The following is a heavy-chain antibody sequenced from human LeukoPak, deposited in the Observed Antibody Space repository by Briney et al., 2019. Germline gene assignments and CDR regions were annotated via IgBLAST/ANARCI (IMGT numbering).Heavy chain of an antibody. V-gene: IGHV4-34*01. CDR3: ASAEPRGIVWYPY. D-gene: IGHD6-13*01. CDR2: INHSGST. CDR1: GGSISSYY. Sequence: PSETLSLTCTVSGGSISSYYWTWIRQPPGKGLEWIGEINHSGSTNYNPSLKSRVTMSVDKSKNQFSLKLSSVTAADTAVYYCASAEPRGIVWYPYWGQGTLVTVSS. J-gene: IGHJ4*02.